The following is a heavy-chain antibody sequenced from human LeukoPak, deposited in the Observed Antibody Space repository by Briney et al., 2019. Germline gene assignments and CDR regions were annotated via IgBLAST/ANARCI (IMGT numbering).Heavy chain of an antibody. CDR2: ISNSGSHI. D-gene: IGHD5-12*01. CDR3: AREGNSGYDYFDY. Sequence: PGGSLRLSCTASGFTFSSYNMNWVRQAPGKGLEWVSFISNSGSHIYYADSVEGRFTISRDNAKNSLYLQMNSLRAEDTAVYYCAREGNSGYDYFDYWGQGTLVTVSS. V-gene: IGHV3-21*01. CDR1: GFTFSSYN. J-gene: IGHJ4*02.